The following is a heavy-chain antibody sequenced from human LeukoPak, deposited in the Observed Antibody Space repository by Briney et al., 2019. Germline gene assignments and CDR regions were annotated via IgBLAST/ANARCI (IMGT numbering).Heavy chain of an antibody. D-gene: IGHD3-22*01. CDR3: ARDSFYDDSSGYPRGDY. J-gene: IGHJ4*02. CDR2: ISSSSSYI. V-gene: IGHV3-21*01. Sequence: PGGSLRLSCAASGFTFSSYSMNWVRQAPGKGLEWVSSISSSSSYIYYADSVKGRFTISRDNAKNSLYLQMYSLRAEDTAVYYCARDSFYDDSSGYPRGDYWGQGTLVTVSS. CDR1: GFTFSSYS.